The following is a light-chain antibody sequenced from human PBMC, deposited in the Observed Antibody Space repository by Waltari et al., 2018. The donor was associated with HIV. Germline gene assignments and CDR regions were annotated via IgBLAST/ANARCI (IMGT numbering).Light chain of an antibody. Sequence: SYVLTQPPSVSVAPGQTARITCGGNNIESKHVHWYHQKPGQAPVLVVYDDSDRPSGIPDRFSGSNPGNTATLTISRVEVADEADYYCQVWDRRGVFGGGTKLTVL. CDR1: NIESKH. V-gene: IGLV3-21*02. CDR2: DDS. CDR3: QVWDRRGV. J-gene: IGLJ2*01.